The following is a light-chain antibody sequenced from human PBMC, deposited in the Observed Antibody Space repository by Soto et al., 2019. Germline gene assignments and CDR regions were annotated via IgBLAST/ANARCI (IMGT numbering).Light chain of an antibody. J-gene: IGKJ5*01. CDR1: QSVSSD. CDR3: QQYNNWPPIT. V-gene: IGKV3-15*01. Sequence: EIVMTQSPVTLSVSPGERATLSCRASQSVSSDLAWYQQKPGQAPRLLIYGAFNRATGVPVRFSGSGSGTEFTPTISSLQSEDSAVYYCQQYNNWPPITFGQGTRLEIK. CDR2: GAF.